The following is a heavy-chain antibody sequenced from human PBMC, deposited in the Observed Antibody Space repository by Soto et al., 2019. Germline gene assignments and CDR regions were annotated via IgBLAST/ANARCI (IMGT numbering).Heavy chain of an antibody. J-gene: IGHJ3*02. V-gene: IGHV1-69*13. CDR3: ARDRVVPRGAFDI. CDR2: IIPIFGTA. CDR1: GGTFSSYA. D-gene: IGHD2-15*01. Sequence: SVKVSCKASGGTFSSYAISWVRQAPGQGLEWMGGIIPIFGTANYAQKFQGRVTITADESTSTAYMELSSLRSEDTTVYYCARDRVVPRGAFDIWGQGTMVTVSS.